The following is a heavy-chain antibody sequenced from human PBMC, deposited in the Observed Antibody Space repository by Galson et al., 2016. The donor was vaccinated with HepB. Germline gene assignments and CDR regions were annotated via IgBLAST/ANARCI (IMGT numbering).Heavy chain of an antibody. V-gene: IGHV4-39*01. CDR2: IYYSGNT. CDR1: GGSISSSSSY. J-gene: IGHJ6*02. Sequence: SETLSLTCTVSGGSISSSSSYWGWIRQPPGKGLEWIGSIYYSGNTYYNPSLKGRVTMSVDTSKNQFSLKLSSVTAADTAVYYCVRGRASGYWWRYYYGMDVWGQGTTVTVSS. D-gene: IGHD2-8*02. CDR3: VRGRASGYWWRYYYGMDV.